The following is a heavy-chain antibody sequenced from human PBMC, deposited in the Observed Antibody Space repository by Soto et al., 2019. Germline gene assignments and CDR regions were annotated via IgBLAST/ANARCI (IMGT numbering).Heavy chain of an antibody. CDR2: ISGYSGHT. CDR3: AREWDNKSEHSSGWYDDF. D-gene: IGHD6-19*01. CDR1: GYTFSSYG. V-gene: IGHV1-18*01. J-gene: IGHJ4*02. Sequence: QVQLVQSGAEVKKPGASVKVSCKASGYTFSSYGISWVRQAPGQGLEWMRWISGYSGHTYYAQKFQGRVTMTTDTSTNTVYMELRSLRSDDTAVYYCAREWDNKSEHSSGWYDDFWGQGTLVTVSS.